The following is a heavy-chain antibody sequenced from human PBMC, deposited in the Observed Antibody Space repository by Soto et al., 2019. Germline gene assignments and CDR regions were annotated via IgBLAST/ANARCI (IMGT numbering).Heavy chain of an antibody. D-gene: IGHD5-18*01. J-gene: IGHJ4*02. CDR2: ISGGGTST. CDR1: GFTFSNFA. V-gene: IGHV3-23*01. CDR3: AKGPHSGYSTSFFDY. Sequence: GSLRLSCAASGFTFSNFAMSWVRQAPGKGLDWVSTISGGGTSTYYADSVKGRFTLSRDISKNTLYLQMNSLRAEDTAVYYCAKGPHSGYSTSFFDYWGQGTPVTVSS.